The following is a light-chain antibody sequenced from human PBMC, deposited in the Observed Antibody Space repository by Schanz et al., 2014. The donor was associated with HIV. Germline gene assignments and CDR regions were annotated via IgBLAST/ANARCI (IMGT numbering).Light chain of an antibody. CDR3: VLYMGSGTWV. V-gene: IGLV8-61*01. CDR2: NTN. Sequence: QAVVTQEPSFSVSPGVTVTLTCGLSSGSVSTNYYPSWYQQTPGQAPRTLIYNTNTRSSGVPDRFSGSILGNKAALTITGAQADDESDYYCVLYMGSGTWVFGGGTKLTVL. J-gene: IGLJ3*02. CDR1: SGSVSTNYY.